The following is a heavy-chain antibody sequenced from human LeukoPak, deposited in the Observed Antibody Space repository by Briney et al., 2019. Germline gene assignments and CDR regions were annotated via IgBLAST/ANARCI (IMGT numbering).Heavy chain of an antibody. Sequence: SETLSLTCTVSGGSISSYYWTWVRQPAGKGLEWIGRIYTSGGTNYNPSLESRVTMSVDTSENRFSLKLTSVTAADTAVYYCARAPSYNSARLDVWGQGTTVTVSS. V-gene: IGHV4-4*07. CDR1: GGSISSYY. CDR2: IYTSGGT. J-gene: IGHJ6*02. D-gene: IGHD1-1*01. CDR3: ARAPSYNSARLDV.